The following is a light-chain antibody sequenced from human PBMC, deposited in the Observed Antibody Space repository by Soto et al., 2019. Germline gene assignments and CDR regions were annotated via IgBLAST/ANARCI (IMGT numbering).Light chain of an antibody. J-gene: IGKJ1*01. CDR3: QQYDSSPVT. Sequence: EIVLTQSPGTLSLSPGERATLSCRASQSVSSSYLAWYQPNPGQAPRLLIYGASSRATGIPHRFSGNGSGTDFTLTISRLEPEDFSVYYCQQYDSSPVTFGQGTKVEI. V-gene: IGKV3-20*01. CDR1: QSVSSSY. CDR2: GAS.